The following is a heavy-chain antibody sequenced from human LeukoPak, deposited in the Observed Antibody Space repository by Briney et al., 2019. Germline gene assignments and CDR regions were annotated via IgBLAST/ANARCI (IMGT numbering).Heavy chain of an antibody. D-gene: IGHD1-20*01. Sequence: PSQTLSLTCTVSGGSISSGDYSWAWIRQPPGKGLEWIGEINHSGTTNSNPSLKSRVTISVDTSKNQFSLRLSSIIVADTAVYYCARGYVNQPVDWSQGTLVTVSS. CDR1: GGSISSGDYS. CDR2: INHSGTT. V-gene: IGHV4-30-4*01. J-gene: IGHJ4*02. CDR3: ARGYVNQPVD.